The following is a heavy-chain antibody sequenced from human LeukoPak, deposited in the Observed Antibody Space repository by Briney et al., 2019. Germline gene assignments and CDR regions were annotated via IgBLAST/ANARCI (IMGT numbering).Heavy chain of an antibody. V-gene: IGHV3-23*01. Sequence: GGSLRLSCVASGFTFSSYAMSWVRQAPGKGLEWVSAISGSGVTTHYAGSVKGRFSISRDNSKNTLYLQMNSLRAEDTALYYCAKKVVVGATSPYSDFQDWGQGTLITVSS. J-gene: IGHJ1*01. D-gene: IGHD1-26*01. CDR2: ISGSGVTT. CDR1: GFTFSSYA. CDR3: AKKVVVGATSPYSDFQD.